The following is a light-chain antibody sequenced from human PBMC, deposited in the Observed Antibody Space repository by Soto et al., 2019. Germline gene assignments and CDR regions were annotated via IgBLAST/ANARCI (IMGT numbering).Light chain of an antibody. CDR1: QSVGSN. J-gene: IGKJ2*01. CDR3: QQYNDWPTYT. CDR2: GAT. Sequence: IVMTQSPATLSVSPGARATLSCRASQSVGSNLAWYQQKPGQAPRLLIFGATIRTTGVPARFSAGGSGTEFTLTISSLQSEDFAIYYCQQYNDWPTYTFGQGTNLEIK. V-gene: IGKV3-15*01.